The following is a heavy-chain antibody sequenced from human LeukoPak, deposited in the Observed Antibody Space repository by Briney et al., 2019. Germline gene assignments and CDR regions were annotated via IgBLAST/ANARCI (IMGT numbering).Heavy chain of an antibody. Sequence: SETLSLTCTVSGGSISSYYWSWIRQPPGKGLEWIGCIYHSGTTYYNPSLKSRVTISVDRSKNQFSLKLSSVTAADTAVYYCARDADSSSSGWFDPWGQGTLVTVSS. D-gene: IGHD6-6*01. CDR2: IYHSGTT. V-gene: IGHV4-59*12. CDR1: GGSISSYY. CDR3: ARDADSSSSGWFDP. J-gene: IGHJ5*02.